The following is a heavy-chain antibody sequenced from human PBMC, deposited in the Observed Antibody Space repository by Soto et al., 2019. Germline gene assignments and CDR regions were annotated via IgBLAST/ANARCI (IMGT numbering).Heavy chain of an antibody. V-gene: IGHV2-5*02. Sequence: SGPTLVNPTQTLTLTCTFSGFSLSTSGVGVGWIRQPPGKALEWLALIYWDDDKRYSPSLKSRLTITKDTSKNQVVLTMTNMDPVDTATYYCASGSYCSGGSCYFMTLPRRLYSQHWGQGTPVTVSS. CDR3: ASGSYCSGGSCYFMTLPRRLYSQH. CDR2: IYWDDDK. CDR1: GFSLSTSGVG. J-gene: IGHJ1*01. D-gene: IGHD2-15*01.